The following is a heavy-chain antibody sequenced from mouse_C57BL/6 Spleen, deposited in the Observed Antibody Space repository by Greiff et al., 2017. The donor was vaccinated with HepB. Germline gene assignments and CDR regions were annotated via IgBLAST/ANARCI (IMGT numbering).Heavy chain of an antibody. CDR2: IDPSDSET. J-gene: IGHJ1*03. Sequence: QVQLQQPGAELVRPGSSVKLSCKASGYTFTSYWMHWVKQRPIQGLEWIGNIDPSDSETHYNQKFKDKATLTVDKSSSTAYMQLSSLTSEDSAVYYCARSDDYDGYWDFDFWGTGTTVTVSS. D-gene: IGHD2-4*01. V-gene: IGHV1-52*01. CDR1: GYTFTSYW. CDR3: ARSDDYDGYWDFDF.